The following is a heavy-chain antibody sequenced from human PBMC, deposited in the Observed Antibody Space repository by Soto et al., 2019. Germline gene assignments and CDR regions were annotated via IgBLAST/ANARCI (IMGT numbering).Heavy chain of an antibody. CDR1: RFTFSYYA. V-gene: IGHV3-23*01. Sequence: GWSLRLSCAASRFTFSYYAMGWVRQAPGKGLEWVSAISGSGDSTYYPDSVKGRSTISRDNSKNTLYLQMNSLRAEDTAVYYCAHELLMVTFGGVIAHFDYWGQGTLVTVSS. D-gene: IGHD3-16*02. CDR2: ISGSGDST. J-gene: IGHJ4*02. CDR3: AHELLMVTFGGVIAHFDY.